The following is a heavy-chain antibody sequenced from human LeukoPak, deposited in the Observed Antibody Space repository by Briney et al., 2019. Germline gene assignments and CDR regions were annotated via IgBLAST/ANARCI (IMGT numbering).Heavy chain of an antibody. J-gene: IGHJ4*02. CDR3: AKVTLSNSWDMHFDY. Sequence: PGGSLRLSFEASGLTFSDYAMSGFRQAPGEGLEWASSISDNAGAIHYADSVKGRFTISRDNSKNTLYLQMNSLRAEDTAVYYCAKVTLSNSWDMHFDYWGQGTLVTVSS. V-gene: IGHV3-23*01. CDR1: GLTFSDYA. CDR2: ISDNAGAI. D-gene: IGHD2/OR15-2a*01.